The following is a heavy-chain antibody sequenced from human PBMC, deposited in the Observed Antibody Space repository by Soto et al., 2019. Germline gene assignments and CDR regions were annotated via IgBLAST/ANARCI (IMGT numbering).Heavy chain of an antibody. V-gene: IGHV4-59*01. J-gene: IGHJ5*02. CDR1: GGSISSYY. CDR2: IYYSGST. Sequence: SETLSLTCTVSGGSISSYYWSWIRQPPGKGLEWIGYIYYSGSTNYNPSLKSRVTISVDTSKNQFSLKLSSVTAADTAVYYCARERGSLLNWFDPWGKGTLVTVSS. D-gene: IGHD3-10*01. CDR3: ARERGSLLNWFDP.